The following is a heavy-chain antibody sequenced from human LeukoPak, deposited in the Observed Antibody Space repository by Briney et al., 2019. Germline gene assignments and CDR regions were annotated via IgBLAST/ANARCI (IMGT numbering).Heavy chain of an antibody. CDR3: ARASYSYDINGWVPFDY. Sequence: KSSETLSLTCTVSGNSISSGDNYWSWIRQPVGKGLEWIGRIYTSGSTNYNPSLKSRVTISGDTSKNQFSLRLSSVTAADTAVYYCARASYSYDINGWVPFDYWGQGTLVTVSS. CDR2: IYTSGST. CDR1: GNSISSGDNY. D-gene: IGHD3-22*01. J-gene: IGHJ4*02. V-gene: IGHV4-61*02.